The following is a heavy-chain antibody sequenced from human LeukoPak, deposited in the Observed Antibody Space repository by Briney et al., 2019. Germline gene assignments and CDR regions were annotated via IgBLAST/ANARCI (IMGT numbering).Heavy chain of an antibody. V-gene: IGHV4-59*01. J-gene: IGHJ4*02. CDR2: IYYSGST. CDR1: GGSISSYY. D-gene: IGHD3-10*01. CDR3: ARGYYGSGSYYQVYFDY. Sequence: SETLSLTCTVSGGSISSYYWSWIRQPPGKGLEWIGYIYYSGSTNYNPSLKSRVTISVDTSKNQFSLKLSSVTAADTAVYYCARGYYGSGSYYQVYFDYWGQGTLVTVSS.